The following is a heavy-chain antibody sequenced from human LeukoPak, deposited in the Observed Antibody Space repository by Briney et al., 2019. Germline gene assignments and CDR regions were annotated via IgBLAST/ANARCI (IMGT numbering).Heavy chain of an antibody. D-gene: IGHD2-21*01. Sequence: GESLQISCKGSGYSFTSYWIGWVRQMPGKGLEWMGIIYPGDSDTRYSPSFQGQVTISADKSISTAYLQWSSLKASDTAMHYCARHGGGDSGQRSGFDIWGQGTMVTVSS. V-gene: IGHV5-51*01. CDR3: ARHGGGDSGQRSGFDI. CDR2: IYPGDSDT. J-gene: IGHJ3*02. CDR1: GYSFTSYW.